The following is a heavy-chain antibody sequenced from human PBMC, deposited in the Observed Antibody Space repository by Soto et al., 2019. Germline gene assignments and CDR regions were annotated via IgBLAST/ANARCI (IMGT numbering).Heavy chain of an antibody. CDR2: IKAYSGNT. CDR3: AFADYGDDDY. Sequence: QLQLVQSGAEAKKPGASVKVSCKASGYTFPTSTISWVRQAPRQGLEWMGWIKAYSGNTNYAQKHQGRVTMTTDTSTNTAYMELRSLTTDDTAIYYCAFADYGDDDYWGQGTLVTVSS. CDR1: GYTFPTST. J-gene: IGHJ4*02. V-gene: IGHV1-18*01. D-gene: IGHD4-17*01.